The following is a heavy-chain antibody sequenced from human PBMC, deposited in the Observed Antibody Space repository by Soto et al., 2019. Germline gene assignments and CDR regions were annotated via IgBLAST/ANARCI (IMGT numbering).Heavy chain of an antibody. Sequence: QVQLVQSGAEVKKPGASVKVSCKASGYTFTSYGISWVRQAPGQGLEWMGWISAYNGNTNYAQKLQGTVTITTDTSTSTAYMELRSLRSDDTAVYYCAREGLRGYTLYYYYGMDVWGQGTTVTVSS. D-gene: IGHD5-18*01. CDR1: GYTFTSYG. J-gene: IGHJ6*02. CDR3: AREGLRGYTLYYYYGMDV. CDR2: ISAYNGNT. V-gene: IGHV1-18*01.